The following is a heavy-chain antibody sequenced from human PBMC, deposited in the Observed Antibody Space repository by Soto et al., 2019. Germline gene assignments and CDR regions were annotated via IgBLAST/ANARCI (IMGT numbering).Heavy chain of an antibody. D-gene: IGHD3-22*01. CDR1: GFTFSSYA. CDR2: ISYDGSNK. V-gene: IGHV3-30-3*01. J-gene: IGHJ4*02. CDR3: ARALYDSSGYYYQTFDY. Sequence: GGSLRLSCAASGFTFSSYAMHWVRQAPGKGLEWVAVISYDGSNKYYADSVKGRFTISRDNSKNTLYLQMNSLRAEDTAVYYCARALYDSSGYYYQTFDYWGQGTLVTVSS.